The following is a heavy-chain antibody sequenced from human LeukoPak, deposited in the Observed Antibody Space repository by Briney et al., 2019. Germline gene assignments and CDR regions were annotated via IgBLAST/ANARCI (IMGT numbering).Heavy chain of an antibody. Sequence: PSETLSLTCAVYGGSFSGYYWNWIRQPPGKGLEWIGEINHSGSTNYNPSLKSRVTISVDTSKNQFSLKLSSVTAADTAVYYCARNKAADYWGQGTLVTVSS. D-gene: IGHD6-25*01. J-gene: IGHJ4*02. CDR2: INHSGST. V-gene: IGHV4-34*01. CDR1: GGSFSGYY. CDR3: ARNKAADY.